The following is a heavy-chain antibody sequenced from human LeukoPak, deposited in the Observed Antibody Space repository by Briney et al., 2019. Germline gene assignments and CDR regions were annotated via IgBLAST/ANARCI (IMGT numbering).Heavy chain of an antibody. J-gene: IGHJ4*02. D-gene: IGHD3-22*01. CDR3: ARLPYYYDSSGYYYFSFDY. Sequence: SATLSLTCAVYGGSFSGYYWSWIRQPPGKGLEWIGEINKNGSRNYNPSLKSRVTISVDTSKNQFSLKLSSVTAADTAVYYCARLPYYYDSSGYYYFSFDYWGQGTLVTVSS. V-gene: IGHV4-34*01. CDR2: INKNGSR. CDR1: GGSFSGYY.